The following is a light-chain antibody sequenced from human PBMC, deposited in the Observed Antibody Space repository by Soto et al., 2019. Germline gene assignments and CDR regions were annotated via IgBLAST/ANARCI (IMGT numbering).Light chain of an antibody. CDR3: QQYYTYPYT. J-gene: IGKJ2*01. Sequence: AIRMTQSPSSFSASMGDRVTITCRASQGISNLLAWYQQKPGEAPKVLIYVASTLQTGVPSRFSGSGSGTDFTLTISSLQSEDFATYYCQQYYTYPYTFGQGIKVEIK. V-gene: IGKV1-8*01. CDR1: QGISNL. CDR2: VAS.